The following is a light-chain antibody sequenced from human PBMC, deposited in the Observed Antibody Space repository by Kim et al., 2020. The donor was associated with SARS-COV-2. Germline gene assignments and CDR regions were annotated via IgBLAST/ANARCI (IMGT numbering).Light chain of an antibody. V-gene: IGLV1-51*01. CDR3: GTWDSSLSAGV. J-gene: IGLJ3*02. CDR2: NNN. CDR1: SSNIGNNY. Sequence: QSVLTQPPSVSAAPGQKVTISCSGSSSNIGNNYASWYQQIPGTAPKLLIYNNNKQPSGIPDRFSGSKSGTSATLAITGLQTGDEADYYCGTWDSSLSAGVFGGGTQLTVL.